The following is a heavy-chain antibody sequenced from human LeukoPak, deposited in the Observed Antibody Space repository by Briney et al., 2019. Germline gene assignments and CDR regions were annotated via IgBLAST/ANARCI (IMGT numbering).Heavy chain of an antibody. V-gene: IGHV1-2*02. CDR1: GYTFTAYY. CDR3: ARGDIYWDY. Sequence: ASVKVSCKASGYTFTAYYVHWVRQAPGQGPEWMGCIHPNSGATKYAQNFQGRVTMTRDTSITTAYMELSRLRSDDTAVYYCARGDIYWDYWGQGTQVTVSS. D-gene: IGHD2-15*01. J-gene: IGHJ4*02. CDR2: IHPNSGAT.